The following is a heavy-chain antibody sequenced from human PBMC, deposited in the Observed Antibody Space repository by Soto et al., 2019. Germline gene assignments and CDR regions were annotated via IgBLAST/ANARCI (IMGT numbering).Heavy chain of an antibody. CDR2: ISYDGSNK. D-gene: IGHD2-21*01. J-gene: IGHJ3*02. V-gene: IGHV3-30-3*01. Sequence: QVQLVESGGGVVQPGRSLRLSCAASGFTFSSYAMHWVRQAPGKGLEWVAVISYDGSNKYYADSVKVRFTISRDNSKNTLYLQMNSLRAEDTAVYYCARDVGGDGRGAFDIWGQGTMVTVSS. CDR3: ARDVGGDGRGAFDI. CDR1: GFTFSSYA.